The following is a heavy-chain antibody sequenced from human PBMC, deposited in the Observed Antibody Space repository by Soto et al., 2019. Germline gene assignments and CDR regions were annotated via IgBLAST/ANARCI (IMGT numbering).Heavy chain of an antibody. CDR1: GFTFSSFA. V-gene: IGHV3-23*01. D-gene: IGHD3-10*01. CDR3: ARGAGGYYYMDV. Sequence: GSLRLSCAASGFTFSSFAMSWVRQAPGKGLEWVSAISGSGGSTNYADSVKGRFTISRDNAKSTLYLQMNSLRAEDTAVYYCARGAGGYYYMDVWGKGTTVTVSS. J-gene: IGHJ6*03. CDR2: ISGSGGST.